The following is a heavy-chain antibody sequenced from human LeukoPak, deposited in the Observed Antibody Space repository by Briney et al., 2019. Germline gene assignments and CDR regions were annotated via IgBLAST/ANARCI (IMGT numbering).Heavy chain of an antibody. CDR2: ISSSSSTI. V-gene: IGHV3-48*04. Sequence: GGSLRLSCAASGFTFSSYSLNWVRQAPGKGLEWVSFISSSSSTIYYADSVKGRFTISRDNAKNSLYLQMNSLRAEDTAVYYCARDRGGSYSAIDYWGQGTLVTVSS. CDR3: ARDRGGSYSAIDY. CDR1: GFTFSSYS. D-gene: IGHD1-26*01. J-gene: IGHJ4*02.